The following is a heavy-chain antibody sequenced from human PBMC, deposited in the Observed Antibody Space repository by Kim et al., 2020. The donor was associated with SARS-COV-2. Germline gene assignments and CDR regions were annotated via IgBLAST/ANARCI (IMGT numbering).Heavy chain of an antibody. V-gene: IGHV3-23*01. Sequence: GGSLRLSCEVSGFTFSSYAMSWVRQAPGKGLEWVSAIDSGGVTIHYADSVKGRFTISRDSSKNTLSLQMNNLRDEDTAVYYCAKGPWTSTTMPIGGFEIWGQETMVIVSS. J-gene: IGHJ3*02. CDR1: GFTFSSYA. CDR2: IDSGGVTI. CDR3: AKGPWTSTTMPIGGFEI. D-gene: IGHD4-17*01.